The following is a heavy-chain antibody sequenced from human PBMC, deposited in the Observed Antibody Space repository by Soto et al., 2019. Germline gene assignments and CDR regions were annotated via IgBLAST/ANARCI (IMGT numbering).Heavy chain of an antibody. CDR1: GISYG. D-gene: IGHD2-15*01. J-gene: IGHJ4*02. Sequence: QVHLVQSGAEVKKPGASVKVSCKAVGISYGISWVRQAPGQGLEWMGWSSLHNGDTNNAPNLQGRITMTTDTSTSTTYMELRSLRSDDTAVYYCAPDENDDCSSINCHYFDHWGQGTLVTVSS. CDR2: SSLHNGDT. CDR3: APDENDDCSSINCHYFDH. V-gene: IGHV1-18*04.